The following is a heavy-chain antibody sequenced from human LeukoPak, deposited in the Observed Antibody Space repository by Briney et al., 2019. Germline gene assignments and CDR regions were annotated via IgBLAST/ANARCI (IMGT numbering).Heavy chain of an antibody. CDR2: INAGNGNT. CDR1: GYTFTSYA. J-gene: IGHJ4*02. Sequence: ASVKVSCKASGYTFTSYAKHWVRQAPGQRLEWMGWINAGNGNTKYSQKFQGRVTITRDTSASTAYMELSSLRSEDTAVYYCARDRHYYGSGSYYKLDYWGQGTLVTVSS. CDR3: ARDRHYYGSGSYYKLDY. D-gene: IGHD3-10*01. V-gene: IGHV1-3*01.